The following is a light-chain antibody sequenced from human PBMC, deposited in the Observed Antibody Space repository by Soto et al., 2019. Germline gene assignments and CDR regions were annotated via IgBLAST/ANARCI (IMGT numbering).Light chain of an antibody. CDR2: EVS. J-gene: IGLJ3*02. V-gene: IGLV2-14*01. CDR1: SSDVGGYNY. CDR3: SSYTSSSTQV. Sequence: QSVLTQPASVSGSPGQSITISCTGTSSDVGGYNYVSWYQQHPGKAPKLMIYEVSNRPSGVSNRFPGSKSGNTASLTISGLQAEDEADYYCSSYTSSSTQVFGGGTKVTVL.